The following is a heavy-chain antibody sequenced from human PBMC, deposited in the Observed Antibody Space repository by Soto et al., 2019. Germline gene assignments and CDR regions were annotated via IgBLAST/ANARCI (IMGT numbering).Heavy chain of an antibody. CDR3: ASYSSSWSLNYYYYGMDV. V-gene: IGHV4-4*02. D-gene: IGHD6-13*01. J-gene: IGHJ6*02. CDR2: IYHSGST. CDR1: GGSISSSNW. Sequence: SETLSLTCAVSGGSISSSNWWSWVRQPPGKGLEWIGEIYHSGSTNYNPSLKSRVTISVDKSKNKFSLKLSSVTAADTAVYYCASYSSSWSLNYYYYGMDVWGQGTTVTVSS.